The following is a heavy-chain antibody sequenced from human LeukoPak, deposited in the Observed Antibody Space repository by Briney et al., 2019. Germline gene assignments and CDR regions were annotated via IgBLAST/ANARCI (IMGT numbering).Heavy chain of an antibody. D-gene: IGHD3-22*01. CDR3: ARSGADYYDSSGYYSAEYFQH. CDR2: IIPIFGTA. J-gene: IGHJ1*01. V-gene: IGHV1-69*05. CDR1: GGTFSSYA. Sequence: VASVKVSCKASGGTFSSYAISWVRQAPGQGLEWMGGIIPIFGTANYAQKFQGRVTITTDESTSTAYMEPSSLRSEDTAVYYCARSGADYYDSSGYYSAEYFQHWGQGTLVTVSS.